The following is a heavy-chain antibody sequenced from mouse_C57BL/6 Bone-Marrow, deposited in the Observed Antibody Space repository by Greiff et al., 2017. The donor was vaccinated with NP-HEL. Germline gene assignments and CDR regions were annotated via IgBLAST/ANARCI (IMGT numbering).Heavy chain of an antibody. J-gene: IGHJ4*01. Sequence: VQLQQSGAELVRPGTSVKLSCKASGYTFTSYWMHWVKQRPGQGLEWIGVIDPSDSYTNYNQKFKGKATLTVDTSSSTAYMQVSNLTSEDSAVYYCEREEVAWDYWGQGTSVTVSS. D-gene: IGHD1-3*01. CDR2: IDPSDSYT. CDR1: GYTFTSYW. CDR3: EREEVAWDY. V-gene: IGHV1-59*01.